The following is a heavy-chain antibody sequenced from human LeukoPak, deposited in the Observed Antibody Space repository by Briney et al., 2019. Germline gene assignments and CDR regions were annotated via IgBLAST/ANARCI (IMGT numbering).Heavy chain of an antibody. CDR1: GGSISSDTYY. D-gene: IGHD6-13*01. V-gene: IGHV4-61*02. CDR2: MYTSGST. CDR3: ARYSSSWPGLDY. Sequence: SQTLSLTCTVSGGSISSDTYYWSWIRQPAGKGLEWIGRMYTSGSTKYNPSLESRVTISVDTSRNQFSLKLTSVTAAGTAVYYCARYSSSWPGLDYWGQGTLVTVSS. J-gene: IGHJ4*02.